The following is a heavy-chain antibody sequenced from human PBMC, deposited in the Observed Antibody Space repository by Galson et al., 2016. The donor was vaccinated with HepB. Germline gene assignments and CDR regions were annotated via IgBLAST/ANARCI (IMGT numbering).Heavy chain of an antibody. V-gene: IGHV1-8*01. Sequence: SVKVSCKASGYTFTNHYINWVRQATGHGPEWMGWMDTTTYKTGYAQKFQGRFTMTKNTSLGTAYMELSSLRSGDTAVYYCARGHWNARDAFDVWGQGTRV. D-gene: IGHD1-1*01. CDR3: ARGHWNARDAFDV. J-gene: IGHJ3*01. CDR1: GYTFTNHY. CDR2: MDTTTYKT.